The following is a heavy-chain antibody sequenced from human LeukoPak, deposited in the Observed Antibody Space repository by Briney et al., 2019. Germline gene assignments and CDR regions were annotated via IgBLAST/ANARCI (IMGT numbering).Heavy chain of an antibody. D-gene: IGHD6-19*01. J-gene: IGHJ5*02. Sequence: PSETLSLTCTVSGGSISSYYWSWIRQPPGKGLEWIGYIYYSGSTNYNPSLKSRVTISVERSKNHFSLKLSSVTVADTALYYCARVYSSTHNWFDTWGQGIQVTVSS. V-gene: IGHV4-59*12. CDR3: ARVYSSTHNWFDT. CDR2: IYYSGST. CDR1: GGSISSYY.